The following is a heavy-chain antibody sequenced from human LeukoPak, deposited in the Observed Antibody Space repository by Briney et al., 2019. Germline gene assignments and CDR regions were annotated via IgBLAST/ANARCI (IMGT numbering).Heavy chain of an antibody. J-gene: IGHJ5*02. CDR3: ARGDDGAS. CDR1: GFTFDIYG. Sequence: PGGSLRLSCAASGFTFDIYGMNWIRQAPGKGLEWVSHISSGSSPKYYADSVRGRFTISRDNAKKSLYLQMNSLRVEDTAVYYCARGDDGASWGQGTLVTVSS. D-gene: IGHD3-16*01. CDR2: ISSGSSPK. V-gene: IGHV3-48*04.